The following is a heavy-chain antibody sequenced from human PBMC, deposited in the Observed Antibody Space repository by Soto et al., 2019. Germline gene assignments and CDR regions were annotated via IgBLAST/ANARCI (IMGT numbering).Heavy chain of an antibody. D-gene: IGHD6-19*01. V-gene: IGHV1-18*01. J-gene: IGHJ4*02. CDR3: ARDEDSGWNYFDY. CDR1: GYTFSNYG. CDR2: ISAYNGNI. Sequence: ASVKVSCKASGYTFSNYGINWVRQAPGQGLEWMGWISAYNGNINYAQKLQGRVTVTTDTSTSTTYMELRSLRSDDAAVYYCARDEDSGWNYFDYWGQGTLVTVSS.